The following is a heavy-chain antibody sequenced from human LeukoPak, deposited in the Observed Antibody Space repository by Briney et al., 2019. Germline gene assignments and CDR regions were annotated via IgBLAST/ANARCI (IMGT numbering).Heavy chain of an antibody. CDR2: ISGNSDYM. CDR1: GFTFSSYS. CDR3: ARGTTVTYVFDS. V-gene: IGHV3-21*04. Sequence: GGSLRLSCAASGFTFSSYSMNWVRQAPGKGLEWVSSISGNSDYMYYADSLKGRFTISRDNAKNSLYLQMNSLRAEDTAVYYCARGTTVTYVFDSWGQGNLVTVSS. J-gene: IGHJ4*02. D-gene: IGHD4-17*01.